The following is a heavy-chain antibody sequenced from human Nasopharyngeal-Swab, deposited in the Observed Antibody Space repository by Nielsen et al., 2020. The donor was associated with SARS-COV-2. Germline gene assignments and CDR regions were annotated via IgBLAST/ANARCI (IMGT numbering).Heavy chain of an antibody. D-gene: IGHD6-19*01. Sequence: WVRHAPGQGLEWMGWINTNTGNPTYAHGFTGRFVFSFDPSVSTAYLQISSLKAEDTAVYYCARGGVAGTGYGMDVWGQGTTVTVSS. V-gene: IGHV7-4-1*02. CDR2: INTNTGNP. CDR3: ARGGVAGTGYGMDV. J-gene: IGHJ6*02.